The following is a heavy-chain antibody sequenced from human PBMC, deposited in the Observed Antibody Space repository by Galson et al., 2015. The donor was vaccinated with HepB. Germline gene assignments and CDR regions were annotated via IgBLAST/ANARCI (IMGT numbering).Heavy chain of an antibody. CDR1: GYTFTSYG. CDR2: ISAYNGNT. D-gene: IGHD3-3*01. CDR3: ARDRDYDFWSGYDY. V-gene: IGHV1-18*01. J-gene: IGHJ4*02. Sequence: SVKVSCKASGYTFTSYGISWVRQAPGQGLEWMGWISAYNGNTNYAQKLQGRVTMTTDTSTSTAYMELRSLRSDDTAVYYCARDRDYDFWSGYDYWGQGTLVTVSS.